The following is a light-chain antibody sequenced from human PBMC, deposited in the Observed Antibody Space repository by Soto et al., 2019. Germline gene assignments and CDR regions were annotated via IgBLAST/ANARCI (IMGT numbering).Light chain of an antibody. CDR2: GAS. Sequence: EIVLTQSPGTLSLSPGERVTLSCRASQSVSNSYLAWYQQKPGQAPRLLFYGASSRATGIPDRFSGSGSGTDFILTISRLEPDDFAVYYCQQYGRSPWTFGQGTKVEIK. CDR3: QQYGRSPWT. CDR1: QSVSNSY. J-gene: IGKJ1*01. V-gene: IGKV3-20*01.